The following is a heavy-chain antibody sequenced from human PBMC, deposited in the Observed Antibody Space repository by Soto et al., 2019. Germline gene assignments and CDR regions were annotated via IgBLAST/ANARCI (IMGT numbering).Heavy chain of an antibody. Sequence: SETLSLTCTVSGGSISSSSYYWGWIRQPPGKGLEWIGSIYYSGSTYYNPSLKSRVPISVDTSKNQFSLKLSSVTAADTAVYYCARQEAATITWYYYYYMDVWGKGTTVTVSS. CDR3: ARQEAATITWYYYYYMDV. CDR2: IYYSGST. CDR1: GGSISSSSYY. V-gene: IGHV4-39*01. D-gene: IGHD5-12*01. J-gene: IGHJ6*03.